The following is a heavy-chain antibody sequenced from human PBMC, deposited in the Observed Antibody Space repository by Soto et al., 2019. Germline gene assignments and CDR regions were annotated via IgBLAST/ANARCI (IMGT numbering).Heavy chain of an antibody. D-gene: IGHD3-3*01. CDR3: ARRVGVLIIGWFDP. CDR1: GGSISSGGYS. Sequence: PSETLSLTCAVSGGSISSGGYSWSWIRQPPGKGLEWIGYIYHSGSTYYNPSLKSRVTISVDRSKNQFSLKLSSVTAADTAVYYCARRVGVLIIGWFDPWGQGTLVTVSS. J-gene: IGHJ5*02. CDR2: IYHSGST. V-gene: IGHV4-30-2*01.